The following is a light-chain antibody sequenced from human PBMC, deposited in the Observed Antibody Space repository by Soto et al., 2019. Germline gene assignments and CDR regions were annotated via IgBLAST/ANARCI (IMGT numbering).Light chain of an antibody. J-gene: IGKJ5*01. CDR3: QKYNSAIT. CDR1: QDIRNY. V-gene: IGKV1-6*01. CDR2: GAS. Sequence: AIQVTQSPTSLSASVGDRVTITCRSSQDIRNYLGWYQQKPGKAPQLLIYGASSLQRGVSSRFSGSGSGTDFTLTISSLQPEDVATYYCQKYNSAITFGQGTRLEIK.